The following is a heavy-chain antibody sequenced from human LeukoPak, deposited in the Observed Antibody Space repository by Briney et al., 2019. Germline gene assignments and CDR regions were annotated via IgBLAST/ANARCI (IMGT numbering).Heavy chain of an antibody. CDR2: IYHSGST. D-gene: IGHD2-2*01. CDR1: GGSLSSGGYY. CDR3: ARAILCSSTSCYPIEYYFDY. J-gene: IGHJ4*02. Sequence: SQTLSLTCTVSGGSLSSGGYYWSWIRQPPGKGLEWIGYIYHSGSTYYNPSLKSRVTISVDRSKNQFSLKLSSVTAADTAVYYCARAILCSSTSCYPIEYYFDYWGQGTLVTVSS. V-gene: IGHV4-30-2*01.